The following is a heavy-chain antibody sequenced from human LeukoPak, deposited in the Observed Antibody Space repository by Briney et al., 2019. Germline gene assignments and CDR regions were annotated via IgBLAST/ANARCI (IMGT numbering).Heavy chain of an antibody. V-gene: IGHV4-30-2*01. CDR1: GGSISSGGYS. CDR2: INHSGST. J-gene: IGHJ4*02. CDR3: ARVSLGYCSGGSCYDYYFDY. D-gene: IGHD2-15*01. Sequence: SETLSLTCAVSGGSISSGGYSWSWIRQPPGKGLEWIGYINHSGSTYYNPSLKSRVTISVDRSKNQFSLKLSSVTAADTAVYYCARVSLGYCSGGSCYDYYFDYWGQGTLVTVSS.